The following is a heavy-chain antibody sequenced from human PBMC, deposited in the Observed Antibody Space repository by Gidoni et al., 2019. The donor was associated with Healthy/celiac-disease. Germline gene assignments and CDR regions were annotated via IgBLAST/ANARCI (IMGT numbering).Heavy chain of an antibody. CDR2: IYPGDSDT. D-gene: IGHD3-9*01. Sequence: EVQLVQSGAEGKKPGESLKISCKGSGYSYTSDWIGWVRQMPGKGLACIGIIYPGDSDTRYSPSFQGQVTISADKSISTAYLQWSSLKASDTAMYYCARQSLPHYDILTGYYGYWGQGTLVTVSS. V-gene: IGHV5-51*01. CDR1: GYSYTSDW. CDR3: ARQSLPHYDILTGYYGY. J-gene: IGHJ4*02.